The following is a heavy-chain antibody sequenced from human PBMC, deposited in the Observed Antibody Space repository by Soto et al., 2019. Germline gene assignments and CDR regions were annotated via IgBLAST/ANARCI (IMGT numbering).Heavy chain of an antibody. CDR1: GFTFSNAW. Sequence: GGSLRLSCAASGFTFSNAWMNWVRQAPGKGLEWVGRIKSKTDGGTTDYAAPVKGRFTISRDDSKNTLYLQMNSLKTEDTAVYYCTTQNYDILTGSGMDVWGQGTTVTVSS. CDR2: IKSKTDGGTT. V-gene: IGHV3-15*07. D-gene: IGHD3-9*01. CDR3: TTQNYDILTGSGMDV. J-gene: IGHJ6*02.